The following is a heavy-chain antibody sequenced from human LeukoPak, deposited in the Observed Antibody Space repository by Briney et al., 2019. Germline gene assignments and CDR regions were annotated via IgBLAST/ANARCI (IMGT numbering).Heavy chain of an antibody. J-gene: IGHJ6*03. CDR2: ISSSGSTI. CDR1: GFTFSSYE. CDR3: ARVIAARPARRTYYYMDV. V-gene: IGHV3-48*03. D-gene: IGHD6-6*01. Sequence: PGGSLRLSCAASGFTFSSYEMNWVRQAPGKGLEWVSYISSSGSTIYYADSVKGRFTISRDNAKNSLYLQMNSLRAEDTAVYHCARVIAARPARRTYYYMDVWGKGTTVTVSS.